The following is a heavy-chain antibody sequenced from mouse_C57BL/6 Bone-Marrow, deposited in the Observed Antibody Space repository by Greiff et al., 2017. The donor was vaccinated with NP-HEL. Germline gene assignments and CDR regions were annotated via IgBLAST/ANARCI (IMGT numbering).Heavy chain of an antibody. J-gene: IGHJ2*01. CDR3: ASPHLLLRYYFDY. V-gene: IGHV14-2*01. D-gene: IGHD1-1*01. Sequence: VQLQQSGAELVKPGASVKLSCTASGFNIKDSYMHWVQQRTEQGLEWIGRIGPESGEPKYAPKFHGKASLTTSTSSNTAYLQRSSLTPEDSAVYYCASPHLLLRYYFDYWGQGTTLTVSS. CDR1: GFNIKDSY. CDR2: IGPESGEP.